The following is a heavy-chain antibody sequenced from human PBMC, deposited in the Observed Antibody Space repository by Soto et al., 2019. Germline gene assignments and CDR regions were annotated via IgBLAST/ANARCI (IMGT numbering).Heavy chain of an antibody. V-gene: IGHV3-11*01. CDR1: GFTFSDYY. Sequence: GGSLRLSCAGSGFTFSDYYMTWIRQAPGKGLEWVSYINTLSSAIYYADSVKGRFTISRDNAKNSLYLQMNSLRAEDTAVYYCARRLQWQLRPLDSWGRGTLVTISS. CDR3: ARRLQWQLRPLDS. J-gene: IGHJ4*02. CDR2: INTLSSAI. D-gene: IGHD6-19*01.